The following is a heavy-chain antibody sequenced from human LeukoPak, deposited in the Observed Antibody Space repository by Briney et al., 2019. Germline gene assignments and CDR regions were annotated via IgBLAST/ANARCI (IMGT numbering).Heavy chain of an antibody. V-gene: IGHV3-30*18. Sequence: RAGGSLRLSCAASGFTFSSYGMHWVRQAPGKGLEWVAVISYDGSNKYYADSVKGRFTISRDNSKNTLYLQMNSLRAEDTAVYYCAKEKRKGRAFDIWGQGTMVTVSS. CDR2: ISYDGSNK. CDR3: AKEKRKGRAFDI. CDR1: GFTFSSYG. J-gene: IGHJ3*02.